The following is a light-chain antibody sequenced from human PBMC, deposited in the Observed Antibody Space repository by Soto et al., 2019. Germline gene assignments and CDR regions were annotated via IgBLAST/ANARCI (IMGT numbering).Light chain of an antibody. CDR3: QQYNSNFFTWS. CDR1: QSVSRW. CDR2: KAS. V-gene: IGKV1-5*03. J-gene: IGKJ1*01. Sequence: DIQMAQCPSTLSASVGDRVTITCRASQSVSRWLAWYQQKPGKAPQLLISKASSLESGVPSRFSGSGSGTEFTLTISSLQPDDFATYYCQQYNSNFFTWSFGQGTKVEIK.